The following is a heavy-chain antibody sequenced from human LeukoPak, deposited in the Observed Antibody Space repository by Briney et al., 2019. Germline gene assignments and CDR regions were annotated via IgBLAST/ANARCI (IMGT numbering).Heavy chain of an antibody. D-gene: IGHD1-1*01. V-gene: IGHV1-24*01. CDR3: ATDRLEIYALHI. CDR1: GYSLSDLS. CDR2: FEPEEGAHGET. J-gene: IGHJ3*02. Sequence: ASVRVSCRVSGYSLSDLSIHWVRHVAAKGLEWMGGFEPEEGAHGETIFAQKFEDRLTLTEDTSADTAYMELVRLTSGDTAVYYCATDRLEIYALHIWGQGTAVTVSS.